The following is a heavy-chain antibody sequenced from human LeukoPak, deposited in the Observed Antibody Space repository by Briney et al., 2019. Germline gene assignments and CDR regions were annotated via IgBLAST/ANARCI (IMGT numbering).Heavy chain of an antibody. J-gene: IGHJ4*02. CDR3: AKDHGSGSYHFDY. CDR1: GFTFSSYA. Sequence: GGSLRLSCAASGFTFSSYAMSWVRQAPGKGLEWVSAISGSGGSTHYADSVKGRFTISRDNSKNTLYLQMNSLRAEDTAVYYCAKDHGSGSYHFDYWGQGTLVTVSS. V-gene: IGHV3-23*01. D-gene: IGHD1-26*01. CDR2: ISGSGGST.